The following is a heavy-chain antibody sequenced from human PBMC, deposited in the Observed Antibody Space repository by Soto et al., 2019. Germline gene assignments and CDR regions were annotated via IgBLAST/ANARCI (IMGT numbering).Heavy chain of an antibody. J-gene: IGHJ6*02. D-gene: IGHD3-3*01. CDR1: GFSLDTSGVG. Sequence: QITLKESGPTLVKPTQTLTLTCTFSGFSLDTSGVGVGWIRQPPGKALEWLTLIYWDDDKRYSPSLRSRLTITKDTSKNQVVLTVTNMDPVDTATYSCSHMESRVASYGLDVWGQGTTVTVSS. CDR3: SHMESRVASYGLDV. CDR2: IYWDDDK. V-gene: IGHV2-5*02.